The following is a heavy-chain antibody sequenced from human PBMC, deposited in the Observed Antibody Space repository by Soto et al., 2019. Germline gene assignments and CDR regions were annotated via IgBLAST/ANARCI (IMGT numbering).Heavy chain of an antibody. V-gene: IGHV4-31*11. D-gene: IGHD4-4*01. CDR3: ARHDGYSHGFDY. Sequence: TQSLTGAVPAGTLISDAYFWRWIRPLPGRGREWIGYISYTGRTYYTPSLKSRLTIALDTSKNLFSLRLSAVTAADTVIYYCARHDGYSHGFDYWGQGALVTVSS. J-gene: IGHJ4*02. CDR1: AGTLISDAYF. CDR2: ISYTGRT.